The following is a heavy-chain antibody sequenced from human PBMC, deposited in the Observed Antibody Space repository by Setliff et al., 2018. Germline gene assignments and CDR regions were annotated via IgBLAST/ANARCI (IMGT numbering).Heavy chain of an antibody. D-gene: IGHD4-17*01. CDR2: IKSKADDGTT. CDR1: RISLTDAW. Sequence: GGSLRLSCAGSRISLTDAWMTWVRQAPGKGLEWVGLIKSKADDGTTDYAAAVKGRFTISRDDSENMVFLQMNSLRAEDTAVYYCARDYGDNNWFDPWGQGTLVTVSS. V-gene: IGHV3-15*01. CDR3: ARDYGDNNWFDP. J-gene: IGHJ5*02.